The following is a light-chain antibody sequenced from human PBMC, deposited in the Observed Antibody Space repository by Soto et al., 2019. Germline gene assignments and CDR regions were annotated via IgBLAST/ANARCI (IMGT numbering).Light chain of an antibody. V-gene: IGKV3-15*01. CDR2: GAS. J-gene: IGKJ2*01. CDR1: QSVYNN. CDR3: QQYGSSPWT. Sequence: EIVMTQSPATLSVSPGERATLSCRASQSVYNNLAWYQQKPGQAPRLLIYGASTRATGIPARFSGSGSGTEFTLTISSLQSEDFAVYYCQQYGSSPWTFGQGTKLEIK.